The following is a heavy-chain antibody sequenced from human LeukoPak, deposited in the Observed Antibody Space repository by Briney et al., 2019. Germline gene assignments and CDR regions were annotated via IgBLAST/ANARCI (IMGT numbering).Heavy chain of an antibody. Sequence: SETLSLTCTVSGGSISSYYWSWIRQPAGRGLEWIGRIYTSGSTNYNPSLKSRVTMSVDTSKNQFSLKLSSVTAADTAVYYCARARVFPDYYGSGIQKRKYYYYYMDVWGKGTTVTVSS. D-gene: IGHD3-10*01. V-gene: IGHV4-4*07. CDR3: ARARVFPDYYGSGIQKRKYYYYYMDV. CDR1: GGSISSYY. CDR2: IYTSGST. J-gene: IGHJ6*03.